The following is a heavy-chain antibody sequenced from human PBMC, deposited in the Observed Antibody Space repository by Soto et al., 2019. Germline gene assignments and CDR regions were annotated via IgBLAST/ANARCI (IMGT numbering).Heavy chain of an antibody. CDR2: IVVGSGNT. D-gene: IGHD5-12*01. Sequence: GASVKVSCKASGFTFTSSAIQWVRQARGQRLEWIGWIVVGSGNTNYAQKFQERVTITRDMSTSTAYMELSSLRSEDTAVYYCAADRYSGYDLVDYYYGMDVWGQGTTVTSP. V-gene: IGHV1-58*02. J-gene: IGHJ6*02. CDR3: AADRYSGYDLVDYYYGMDV. CDR1: GFTFTSSA.